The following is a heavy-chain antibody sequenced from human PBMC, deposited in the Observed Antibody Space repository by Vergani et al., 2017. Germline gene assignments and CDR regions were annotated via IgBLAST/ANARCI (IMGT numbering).Heavy chain of an antibody. D-gene: IGHD2-8*01. J-gene: IGHJ3*02. CDR3: AKDHERIVVMVYAVLPPRAFDI. V-gene: IGHV3-23*01. Sequence: EVQLLESGGGLVQPGGSLRLSCAASGFTFSSYAMSWVRQAPGKGLEWVSAISGSGGSTYYADSVKGRFTISRDNSKNTLYLQMNSLRAEDTAVYYCAKDHERIVVMVYAVLPPRAFDIWGQGTMVTVSS. CDR1: GFTFSSYA. CDR2: ISGSGGST.